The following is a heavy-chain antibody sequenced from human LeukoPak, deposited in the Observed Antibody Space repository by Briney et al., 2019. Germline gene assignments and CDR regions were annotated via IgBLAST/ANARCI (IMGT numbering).Heavy chain of an antibody. CDR1: GFTFSSYW. V-gene: IGHV3-7*01. J-gene: IGHJ3*02. Sequence: GGSLRLSCAASGFTFSSYWMSWVRQAPGKGLEWVANLRQDGTEKYYVHSVKGRFTISRDNAKNSLYLQMSSLRVEDTAVYYCARDLAVAGRLGAFDIWGQGTMVTVSS. CDR2: LRQDGTEK. CDR3: ARDLAVAGRLGAFDI. D-gene: IGHD6-19*01.